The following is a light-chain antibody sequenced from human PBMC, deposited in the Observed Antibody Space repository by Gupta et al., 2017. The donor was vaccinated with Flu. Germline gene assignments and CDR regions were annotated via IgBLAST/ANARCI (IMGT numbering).Light chain of an antibody. J-gene: IGKJ5*01. CDR2: GAS. CDR3: QQSYSTLVT. V-gene: IGKV1-39*01. Sequence: DIQMTQSPSSLSASVGDRVTITCRASQSIRTYLNWYQQKPGKAPKLLIYGASSLQSGVPSRFSGIGSGTDFTLTISRLQPEEIATYYCQQSYSTLVTFGQGTRLAIK. CDR1: QSIRTY.